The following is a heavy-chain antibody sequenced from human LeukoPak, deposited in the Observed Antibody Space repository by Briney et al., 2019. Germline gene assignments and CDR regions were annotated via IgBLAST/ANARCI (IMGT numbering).Heavy chain of an antibody. V-gene: IGHV3-7*01. J-gene: IGHJ4*02. CDR2: IKQDGSEK. CDR3: ARDPRIASSGYSPFDY. Sequence: PGGSLRLSCAASGFTFSSYWMSWVRQAPGKGLEWLANIKQDGSEKYYVDSVKGRFTISRDNAKNSLYPQMNSLRAEDTAVYYCARDPRIASSGYSPFDYWGQGTLVTVSS. D-gene: IGHD3-22*01. CDR1: GFTFSSYW.